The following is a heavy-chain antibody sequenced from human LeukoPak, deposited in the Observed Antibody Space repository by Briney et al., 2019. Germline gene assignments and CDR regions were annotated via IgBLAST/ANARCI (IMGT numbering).Heavy chain of an antibody. V-gene: IGHV4-61*02. CDR1: GGSISSGSYY. Sequence: SETLSLTCTVSGGSISSGSYYWSWIRQPAGKGLEWIGRIYTSGSTNYNPSLKSRVTISVDTSKNQFSLKLSSVTAADTAVYYCARHPVAARPAYAFDIWGQGTMVTVSS. J-gene: IGHJ3*02. CDR2: IYTSGST. D-gene: IGHD6-6*01. CDR3: ARHPVAARPAYAFDI.